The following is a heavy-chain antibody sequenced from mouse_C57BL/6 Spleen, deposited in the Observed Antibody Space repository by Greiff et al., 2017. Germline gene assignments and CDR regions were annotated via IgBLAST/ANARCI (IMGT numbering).Heavy chain of an antibody. V-gene: IGHV1-81*01. CDR3: ASLKGDYDVWFAY. Sequence: VHLVESGAELARPGASVKLSCKASGYTFTSYGISWVKLRTGQGLELIGEIYPRSGNTYYNEKFKGKATLTADKSSSTAYMELRSVTSEDSAVDFCASLKGDYDVWFAYWGQGTLVTVSA. J-gene: IGHJ3*01. CDR2: IYPRSGNT. D-gene: IGHD2-4*01. CDR1: GYTFTSYG.